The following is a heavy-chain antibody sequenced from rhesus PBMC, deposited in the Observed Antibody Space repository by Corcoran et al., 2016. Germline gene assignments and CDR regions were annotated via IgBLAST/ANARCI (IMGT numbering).Heavy chain of an antibody. Sequence: QVQLQDSGPGRMKPSETLTLNGAVSGSSMSRGDGWGLSRQPPGKGLEWIVQSYGGSGSTYYNPSLKSRVTVSKDTSKNQFSLKLSSVTAADTAVYYCARGNYEDFDVWGPGVLVTVSS. CDR2: SYGGSGST. J-gene: IGHJ5-1*01. CDR3: ARGNYEDFDV. D-gene: IGHD3-9*01. V-gene: IGHV4-127*01. CDR1: GSSMSRGDG.